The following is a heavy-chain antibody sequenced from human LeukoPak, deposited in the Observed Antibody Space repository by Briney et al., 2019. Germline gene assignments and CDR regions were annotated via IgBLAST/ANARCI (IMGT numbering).Heavy chain of an antibody. J-gene: IGHJ5*02. D-gene: IGHD1-26*01. CDR2: IYYSGST. CDR3: ARLVVGSRFDP. V-gene: IGHV4-59*01. CDR1: GGSISSYY. Sequence: SETLSLTCTVSGGSISSYYWSWIRQPPGKGLEWIGYIYYSGSTNYNPSLKSRVTMSVDTSKNQFSLKLNSVTAADTAVYYCARLVVGSRFDPWGQGTLVTVSS.